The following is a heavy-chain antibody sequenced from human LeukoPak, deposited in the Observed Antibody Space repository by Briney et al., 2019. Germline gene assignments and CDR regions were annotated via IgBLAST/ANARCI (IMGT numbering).Heavy chain of an antibody. CDR3: ASLFRLARGIDP. Sequence: PGGSLRLSCAASGFTLSSYEMSWVRQAPGKGLEWVSYISSGGTTIYYADSVKGRFTISRDNAKNSLYLQMSSLRAEDTAVYYCASLFRLARGIDPWGQGTLVTVSS. D-gene: IGHD3-9*01. CDR1: GFTLSSYE. CDR2: ISSGGTTI. J-gene: IGHJ5*02. V-gene: IGHV3-48*03.